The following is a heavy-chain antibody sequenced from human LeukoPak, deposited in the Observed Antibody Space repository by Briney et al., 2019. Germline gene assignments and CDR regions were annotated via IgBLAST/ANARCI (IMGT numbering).Heavy chain of an antibody. CDR1: GFNVNSDL. V-gene: IGHV3-23*01. CDR2: IRGSGGST. D-gene: IGHD2-8*01. J-gene: IGHJ6*02. Sequence: PGGSLRLSCAASGFNVNSDLMSWVRQAPWKGLEWVSLIRGSGGSTYYADSVRGRFTISRDNSKNTLYLQMNSLRAEDTAVYYCAKDMGYFTGMDVWGQGTTVTVSS. CDR3: AKDMGYFTGMDV.